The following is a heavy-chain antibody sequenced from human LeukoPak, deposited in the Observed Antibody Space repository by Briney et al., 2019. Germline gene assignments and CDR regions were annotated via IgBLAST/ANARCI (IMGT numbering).Heavy chain of an antibody. V-gene: IGHV4-30-4*07. Sequence: SETLSLTCTVSGGSITSVSYSWTWIRQPPGKGLEWLGYIYSSGSAYYNPSLKSRVTISVDTSKNHFSLRLTSVTAADTAVYYCARTAGKGDYAGWFDPWGQGTLVTVSS. D-gene: IGHD4-17*01. CDR3: ARTAGKGDYAGWFDP. CDR1: GGSITSVSYS. J-gene: IGHJ5*02. CDR2: IYSSGSA.